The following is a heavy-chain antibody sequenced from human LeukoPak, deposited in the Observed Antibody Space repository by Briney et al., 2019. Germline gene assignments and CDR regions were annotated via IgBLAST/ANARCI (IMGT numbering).Heavy chain of an antibody. CDR1: GFTFVNYA. J-gene: IGHJ6*02. D-gene: IGHD1-14*01. Sequence: GGSLRPSCAVSGFTFVNYAIHWVRQAPGKGLEWVSGFDYNSGRIDYADSVKGRFTISRDNAKNSLYLQMSSLRVEDTALYYCTKDVTPGGADVWGQGTTVTVSS. V-gene: IGHV3-9*01. CDR3: TKDVTPGGADV. CDR2: FDYNSGRI.